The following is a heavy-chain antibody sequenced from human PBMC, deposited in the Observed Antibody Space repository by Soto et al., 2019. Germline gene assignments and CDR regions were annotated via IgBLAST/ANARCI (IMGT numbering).Heavy chain of an antibody. J-gene: IGHJ4*02. V-gene: IGHV4-59*01. CDR3: ARVGGSRTTGFDY. CDR2: VSYSGST. CDR1: GGSISSYY. Sequence: QVQLQESGPGLVKPSETLSLTCTVSGGSISSYYWSWIRQPPGEGLEWIGDVSYSGSTSYNPSLESRITISVDTSKSQFSLKVTSVTAADTAVYYCARVGGSRTTGFDYWGQGTLVTVSS. D-gene: IGHD1-1*01.